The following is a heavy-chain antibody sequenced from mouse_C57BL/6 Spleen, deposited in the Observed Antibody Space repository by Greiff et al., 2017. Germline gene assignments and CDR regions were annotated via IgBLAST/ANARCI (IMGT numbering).Heavy chain of an antibody. Sequence: VQLQQSGPELVKPGASVKISCKASGYAFSSSWMNWVKQRPGKGLEWIGRIYPGGGDTNYNGKFKGKATLTADKSSGTAYMQLSRLTSEDSAVYFCARENDGYCEGMDYWGQGTSVTVSS. V-gene: IGHV1-82*01. D-gene: IGHD2-3*01. CDR1: GYAFSSSW. CDR3: ARENDGYCEGMDY. CDR2: IYPGGGDT. J-gene: IGHJ4*01.